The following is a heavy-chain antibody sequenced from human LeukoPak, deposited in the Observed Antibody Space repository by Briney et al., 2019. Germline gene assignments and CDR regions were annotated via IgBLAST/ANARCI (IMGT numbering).Heavy chain of an antibody. D-gene: IGHD5-18*01. Sequence: GGSLRLSCAASGFTFSSYGMHWVRQAPGKGLEWVAVISYDGSNKYYADSVKGRFTISRDNSKNTLYLQMNSLRAEDTAVYYCAKDFGYSYGQFDYWGQGTLVTVSS. CDR1: GFTFSSYG. CDR3: AKDFGYSYGQFDY. V-gene: IGHV3-30*18. CDR2: ISYDGSNK. J-gene: IGHJ4*02.